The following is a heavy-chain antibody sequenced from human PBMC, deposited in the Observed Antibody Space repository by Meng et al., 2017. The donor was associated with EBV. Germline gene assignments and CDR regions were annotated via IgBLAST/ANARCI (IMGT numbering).Heavy chain of an antibody. V-gene: IGHV1-18*01. Sequence: QVQLVTAGAEVKKPGASVKVSCKASGYTFTRYGISWVRQAPGQGLEWMGWISAYNGNTNYAQKLQGRVTMTTDTSTSTAYMELRSLRSDDTAVYYCARETSGYDFNWFDPWGQGTLVTVSS. CDR2: ISAYNGNT. J-gene: IGHJ5*02. CDR1: GYTFTRYG. D-gene: IGHD5-12*01. CDR3: ARETSGYDFNWFDP.